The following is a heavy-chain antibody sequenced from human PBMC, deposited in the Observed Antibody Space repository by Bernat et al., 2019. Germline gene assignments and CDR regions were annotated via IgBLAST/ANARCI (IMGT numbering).Heavy chain of an antibody. V-gene: IGHV3-30*03. J-gene: IGHJ4*02. CDR3: ATPPRGGLGFDY. CDR1: GFTFSSYG. CDR2: ISYDGSNK. Sequence: QVQLVESGGGVVQPGRSLRLSCAASGFTFSSYGMHWVRQAPGKGLEWVAVISYDGSNKYYADSVKGRFTISRDNSKNTLYLQMNSLRAEDTAVYYCATPPRGGLGFDYWGQGTLVTVSS.